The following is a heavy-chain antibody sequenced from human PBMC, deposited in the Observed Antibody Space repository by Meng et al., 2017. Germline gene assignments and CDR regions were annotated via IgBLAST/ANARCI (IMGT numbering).Heavy chain of an antibody. V-gene: IGHV1-8*01. CDR1: GYTFTSYD. CDR2: MNPNSGNT. Sequence: ASVKVSCKASGYTFTSYDINWVRQATGQGLEWMGWMNPNSGNTGYAQKFQGRVTMTRNTSISTAYMELSSLRSEDTAVYYCARGRSIKRPSGMDVWGQGTMVTVSS. CDR3: ARGRSIKRPSGMDV. J-gene: IGHJ6*02.